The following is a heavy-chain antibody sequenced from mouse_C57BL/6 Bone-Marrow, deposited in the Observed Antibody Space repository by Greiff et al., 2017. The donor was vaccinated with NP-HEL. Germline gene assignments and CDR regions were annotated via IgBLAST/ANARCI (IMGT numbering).Heavy chain of an antibody. CDR1: GYTFTSYW. CDR2: IDPSDSYT. V-gene: IGHV1-59*01. J-gene: IGHJ3*01. Sequence: QVQLKQPGAELVRPGTSVKLSCKASGYTFTSYWMHWVKQRPGQGLEWIGVIDPSDSYTNYNQKFKGKATLTVDTSSSTAYMQLSSLTSEDSAVYYCARRDGSSYPCFAYWGQGTLVTVSA. CDR3: ARRDGSSYPCFAY. D-gene: IGHD1-1*01.